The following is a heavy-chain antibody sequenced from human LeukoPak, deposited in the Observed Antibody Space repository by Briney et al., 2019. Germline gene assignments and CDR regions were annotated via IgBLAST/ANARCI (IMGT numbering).Heavy chain of an antibody. D-gene: IGHD6-19*01. V-gene: IGHV5-10-1*01. CDR3: ARHSAGIVVAGK. CDR2: IDPSDSYT. CDR1: GYSFTSYW. Sequence: GESLKISCKGSGYSFTSYWISWVRQMRGKGLEWMGRIDPSDSYTNYSPSFQGHVTISADKSISTVYLQWSSLKASDTAMYYCARHSAGIVVAGKWGQGTLVTVSS. J-gene: IGHJ4*02.